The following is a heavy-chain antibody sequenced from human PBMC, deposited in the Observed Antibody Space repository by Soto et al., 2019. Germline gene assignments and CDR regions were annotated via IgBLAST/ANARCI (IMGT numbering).Heavy chain of an antibody. J-gene: IGHJ4*02. CDR2: IAGNGGIL. Sequence: GGALRLSCGAPGFTFSNYVMSWVRDAVAKGLECVAAIAGNGGILYYTDSVKGRFSISRDNSKNTLHLQMNSLRAEDTAVYYCARRQFFSFDSWGQGILVTVSS. D-gene: IGHD6-19*01. V-gene: IGHV3-23*01. CDR1: GFTFSNYV. CDR3: ARRQFFSFDS.